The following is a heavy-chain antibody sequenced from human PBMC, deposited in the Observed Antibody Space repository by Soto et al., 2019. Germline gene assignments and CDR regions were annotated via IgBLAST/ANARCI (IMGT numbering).Heavy chain of an antibody. J-gene: IGHJ4*02. D-gene: IGHD2-15*01. Sequence: QVQLVQSGAEVKKPGSSVKVSCRASGGTFSKFVVSWVRQAPGQGLEWMGGIIPLFGTTNYAQKFQGRFTITAEKSTTTSYMELSSRRSDDTAVYYLASWEGVAGSATYFSPGYYVDCWGQGTRVTVSS. CDR3: ASWEGVAGSATYFSPGYYVDC. V-gene: IGHV1-69*06. CDR1: GGTFSKFV. CDR2: IIPLFGTT.